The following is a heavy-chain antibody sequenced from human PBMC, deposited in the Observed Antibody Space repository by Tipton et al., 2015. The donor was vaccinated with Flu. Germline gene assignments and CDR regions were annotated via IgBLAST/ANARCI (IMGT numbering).Heavy chain of an antibody. CDR1: GYTFTSYA. D-gene: IGHD6-19*01. V-gene: IGHV1-3*01. CDR2: INAGNGNT. CDR3: ASVRVYISGLYFTGFDY. J-gene: IGHJ4*02. Sequence: QLVQSGAEVKKPGASVKVSCKASGYTFTSYAMHWVRQAPGQRLEWMGWINAGNGNTKYSQKFQGRVTITRDTSASTAYMARSSRRSEDTAVYYCASVRVYISGLYFTGFDYWGQGTLVTVSS.